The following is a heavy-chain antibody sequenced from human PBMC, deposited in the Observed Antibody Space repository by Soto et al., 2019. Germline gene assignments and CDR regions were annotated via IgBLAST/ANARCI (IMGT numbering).Heavy chain of an antibody. Sequence: EVQLLESGGGLVQPGGSLRLSCAASGFNFSSYAMNWVRQAPGKGREWVSVISGSGGSTYYADSVKGRFTISRDNSKNTLYLHSNSLRAEDTAVYYCASRSSGWYVAYWGQGTLVTVSS. CDR2: ISGSGGST. CDR1: GFNFSSYA. J-gene: IGHJ4*02. CDR3: ASRSSGWYVAY. D-gene: IGHD6-19*01. V-gene: IGHV3-23*01.